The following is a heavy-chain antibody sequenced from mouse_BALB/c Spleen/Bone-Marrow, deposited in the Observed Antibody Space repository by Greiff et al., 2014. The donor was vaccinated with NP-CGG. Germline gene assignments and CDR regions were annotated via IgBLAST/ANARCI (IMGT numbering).Heavy chain of an antibody. D-gene: IGHD1-2*01. Sequence: VQLQQSGPGLVAPSQSLSITCTVSGFSLTSYGVHWVRQPPGKGLEWLGVTWADGSTNYNSALVSRLSIRKDNSKSQVFLKMNSLQTDDTAMYYCARITTATGAMDYWGQGTSVTVSS. V-gene: IGHV2-9*02. CDR1: GFSLTSYG. J-gene: IGHJ4*01. CDR3: ARITTATGAMDY. CDR2: TWADGST.